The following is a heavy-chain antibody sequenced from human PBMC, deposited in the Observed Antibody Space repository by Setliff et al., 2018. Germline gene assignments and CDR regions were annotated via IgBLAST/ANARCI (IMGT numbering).Heavy chain of an antibody. J-gene: IGHJ6*03. D-gene: IGHD3-3*01. Sequence: PSETLSLTCTVSGDSISDASIMAWIRQPPGKGLEFIGYVFYNGAAKYDPSLKSRVTMSVDTSKTQFSLKLNSMTAADTAVYYCARMSGFLYMDVWGKGTPVTVSS. CDR1: GDSISDAS. CDR3: ARMSGFLYMDV. CDR2: VFYNGAA. V-gene: IGHV4-59*08.